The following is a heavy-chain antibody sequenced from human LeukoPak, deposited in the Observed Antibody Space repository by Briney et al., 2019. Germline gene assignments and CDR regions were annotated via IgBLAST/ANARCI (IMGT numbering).Heavy chain of an antibody. CDR2: INPDSGDT. CDR3: ARETAVTTAIHLNHFDL. J-gene: IGHJ4*02. D-gene: IGHD4-17*01. Sequence: ASVKVSFTDSGYTFTFHYLQWVRQAPGQGLEWMGWINPDSGDTHYAQRFQGRVSVTRDTSITTAYVALSTLRSDDTAMYYCARETAVTTAIHLNHFDLWGQGTLITVSS. CDR1: GYTFTFHY. V-gene: IGHV1-2*02.